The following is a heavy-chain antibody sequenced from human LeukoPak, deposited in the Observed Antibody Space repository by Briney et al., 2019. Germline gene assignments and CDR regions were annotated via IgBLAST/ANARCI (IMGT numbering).Heavy chain of an antibody. CDR2: IIPILGIA. J-gene: IGHJ4*02. V-gene: IGHV1-69*04. Sequence: SVKVSCKASGGTFSSYAISWVRQAPGQGLEWMGRIIPILGIANYAQKFQGRVTITADESTSTAYMELSSLRSEDTAVYYCARDNRYSGSYCDYWGQGTLVTVSS. D-gene: IGHD1-26*01. CDR3: ARDNRYSGSYCDY. CDR1: GGTFSSYA.